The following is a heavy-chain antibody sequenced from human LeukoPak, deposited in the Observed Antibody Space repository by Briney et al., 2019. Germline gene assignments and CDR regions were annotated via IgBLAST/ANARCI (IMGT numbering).Heavy chain of an antibody. Sequence: SQTLSLTCAISGDSVSSNSAAWNWIRQSPSRGLEWLGRTYYRSKWYNDYAVSVKSRITINPDTSKNQFSLQLNSVTPEDTAVYYCARDGKWELLEANDAFDIWGQGTMVTVSS. CDR1: GDSVSSNSAA. J-gene: IGHJ3*02. CDR2: TYYRSKWYN. CDR3: ARDGKWELLEANDAFDI. V-gene: IGHV6-1*01. D-gene: IGHD1-26*01.